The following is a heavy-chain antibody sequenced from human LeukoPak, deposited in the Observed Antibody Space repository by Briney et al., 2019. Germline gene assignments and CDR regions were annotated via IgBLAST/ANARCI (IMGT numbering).Heavy chain of an antibody. CDR1: GYTFTSYA. V-gene: IGHV1-69*05. Sequence: GASVKVSCKASGYTFTSYAISWVRQAPGQGLEWMGRIIPIFGTANYAQKFQDRVTITTDESTSTAYMELSSLRSEDTAVYYCARDDFWSGRDYWGQGTLVTVSS. J-gene: IGHJ4*02. CDR2: IIPIFGTA. D-gene: IGHD3-3*01. CDR3: ARDDFWSGRDY.